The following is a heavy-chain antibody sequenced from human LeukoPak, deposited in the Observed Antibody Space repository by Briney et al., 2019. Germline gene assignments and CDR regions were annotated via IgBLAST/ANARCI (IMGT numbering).Heavy chain of an antibody. CDR1: GGSFSGYY. CDR2: INHSGST. J-gene: IGHJ3*02. V-gene: IGHV4-34*01. CDR3: ATGPVGAFDI. D-gene: IGHD2-2*01. Sequence: SSETLSLTCAVYGGSFSGYYWSWIRQPPGKGLEWIGEINHSGSTNYNPSLKSRVTISVDTSKNQFSLKLSSVTAADTAVYYCATGPVGAFDIWGQGTMVTVSS.